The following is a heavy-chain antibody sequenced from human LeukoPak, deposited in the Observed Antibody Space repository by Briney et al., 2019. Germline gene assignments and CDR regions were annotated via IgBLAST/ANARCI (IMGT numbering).Heavy chain of an antibody. D-gene: IGHD6-6*01. Sequence: SGGSLRLSCAASGCTLSGYDIHWVRQAIGKGLDWVSGIGSAGDKYHAGSERGRFTISRENAENFVYLQMNGLRAEDTAIYYCVRAKRETSTRPWTSGMDVWGQGTTVTVSS. CDR2: IGSAGDK. CDR3: VRAKRETSTRPWTSGMDV. J-gene: IGHJ6*02. V-gene: IGHV3-13*01. CDR1: GCTLSGYD.